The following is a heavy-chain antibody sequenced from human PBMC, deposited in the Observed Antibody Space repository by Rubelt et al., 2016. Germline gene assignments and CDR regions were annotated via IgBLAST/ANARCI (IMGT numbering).Heavy chain of an antibody. J-gene: IGHJ4*02. Sequence: EVQLVESGGGLVQPGGSLRLSCAASGFNFDDYAMHWVRQAPGKGLVWVSRINSDGSSTNYADSVKGRFTISRDNARNTLYLQMNSLRAEDTAVYYCARDSLAFDYWGQGTLVTVSS. V-gene: IGHV3-74*01. CDR1: GFNFDDYA. CDR3: ARDSLAFDY. CDR2: INSDGSST.